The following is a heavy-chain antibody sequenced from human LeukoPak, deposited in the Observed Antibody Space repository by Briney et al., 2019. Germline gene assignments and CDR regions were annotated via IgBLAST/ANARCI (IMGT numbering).Heavy chain of an antibody. Sequence: PGESLRLSCVASGFPFSTYAMSWVRQAPGKGLEWVSGISGGGDGTYYAVSVKGRFTISRDNSKNTVYLQMNSLRVEDTAVYYCAKDREFWVRGSLDYWGQGTLVTVSS. V-gene: IGHV3-23*01. CDR2: ISGGGDGT. J-gene: IGHJ4*02. CDR1: GFPFSTYA. D-gene: IGHD3-10*01. CDR3: AKDREFWVRGSLDY.